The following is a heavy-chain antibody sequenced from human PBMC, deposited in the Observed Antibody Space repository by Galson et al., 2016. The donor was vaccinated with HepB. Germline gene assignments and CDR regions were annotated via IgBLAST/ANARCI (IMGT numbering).Heavy chain of an antibody. CDR2: PYSSGRT. CDR3: AKVPSMVRGF. V-gene: IGHV3-66*03. Sequence: SLRLSCAVSGVSVSSNYMTWVRQAPGTGLECISLPYSSGRTAYADSVKGRFTISRDNSKKTPYCQMSSLRAEDTAVYYCAKVPSMVRGFWGRGTMVTVSS. J-gene: IGHJ3*01. CDR1: GVSVSSNY. D-gene: IGHD3-10*01.